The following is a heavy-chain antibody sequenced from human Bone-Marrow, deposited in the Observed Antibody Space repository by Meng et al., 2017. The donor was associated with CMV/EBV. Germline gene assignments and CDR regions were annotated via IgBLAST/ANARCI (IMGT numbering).Heavy chain of an antibody. CDR3: ATRLSAVAAAGTNLYYYYGFDV. CDR1: RHTLTDLS. Sequence: ASVKVSCKVSRHTLTDLSMHWVRQAPGKGLEWMGRFDPEDGETIYAQRFQGRVTTTEDISIETAYMELTSLTSHDTAVYYCATRLSAVAAAGTNLYYYYGFDVWGQGTTVTVSS. D-gene: IGHD6-13*01. J-gene: IGHJ6*02. V-gene: IGHV1-24*01. CDR2: FDPEDGET.